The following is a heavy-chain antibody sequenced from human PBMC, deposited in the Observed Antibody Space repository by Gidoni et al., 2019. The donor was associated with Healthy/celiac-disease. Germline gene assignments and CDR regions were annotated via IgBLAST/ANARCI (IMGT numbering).Heavy chain of an antibody. CDR1: GFTFSSYG. V-gene: IGHV3-33*01. CDR3: ARDPGDGYLDY. Sequence: QVQLVESGGGVVQPGRSLRLSCAASGFTFSSYGMHWVRQAPGKGLEWVAVIWYDGSNKYYADSVKGRFTISRDNYKNTLYLQMNSLRAEDTAVYYCARDPGDGYLDYWGQGTLVTVSS. CDR2: IWYDGSNK. J-gene: IGHJ4*02.